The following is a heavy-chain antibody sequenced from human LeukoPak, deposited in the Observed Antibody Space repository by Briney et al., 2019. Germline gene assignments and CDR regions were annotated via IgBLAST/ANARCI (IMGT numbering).Heavy chain of an antibody. V-gene: IGHV3-23*01. CDR1: GFTFSSYA. CDR3: AKFNSSRQGGYFDY. J-gene: IGHJ4*02. Sequence: GGSLRLSCAASGFTFSSYAMIWVRQAPGKALEWVSAISGSGGSTYYADSVKGRFTISRDNSKNTLYLQMNSLRAEDTAVYYCAKFNSSRQGGYFDYWGQGTLVTVSS. D-gene: IGHD6-13*01. CDR2: ISGSGGST.